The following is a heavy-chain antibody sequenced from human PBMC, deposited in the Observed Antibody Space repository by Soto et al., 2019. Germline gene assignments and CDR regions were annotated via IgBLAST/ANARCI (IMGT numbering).Heavy chain of an antibody. CDR1: RFTFSNYA. Sequence: EVQLLESGGGLVQPGGSLRLSCAASRFTFSNYALSWVRQAPGKGLEWVSGISGSGVSTYYADSVKGRFTISRDNSRNTLYLQMNSLRAEDTAVYYCAKALPSEWEFFQADPYYFDYWGQGTLVTVSS. CDR2: ISGSGVST. CDR3: AKALPSEWEFFQADPYYFDY. V-gene: IGHV3-23*01. D-gene: IGHD1-26*01. J-gene: IGHJ4*02.